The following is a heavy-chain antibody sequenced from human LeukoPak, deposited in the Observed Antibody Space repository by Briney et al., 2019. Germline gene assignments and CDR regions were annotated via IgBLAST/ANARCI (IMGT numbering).Heavy chain of an antibody. D-gene: IGHD1-14*01. Sequence: GGSLRLSCAASGFTFSSYGMNWVRQAPGRGLEWVSSISSSSSYIYYADSVKGRFTISRDNAKNSLYLQVNSLRAEDTAVYYCAKVRTYFYHGLDVWGQGTTVTVSS. CDR1: GFTFSSYG. V-gene: IGHV3-21*04. J-gene: IGHJ6*02. CDR3: AKVRTYFYHGLDV. CDR2: ISSSSSYI.